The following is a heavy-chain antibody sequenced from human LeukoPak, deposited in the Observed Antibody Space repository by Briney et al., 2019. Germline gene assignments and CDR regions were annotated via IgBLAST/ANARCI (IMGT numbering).Heavy chain of an antibody. CDR1: GFTFSSYG. CDR3: AKDFGPYNYGDYYFDY. V-gene: IGHV3-30*18. Sequence: GGSLRLSCAASGFTFSSYGMHWVRQAPGKGLEWVAVISYDGSNKYYADSVKGRFTISRDNSKNTLYLQMNSLRAEDTAVYYCAKDFGPYNYGDYYFDYWGQGTLVTVSS. CDR2: ISYDGSNK. J-gene: IGHJ4*02. D-gene: IGHD4-17*01.